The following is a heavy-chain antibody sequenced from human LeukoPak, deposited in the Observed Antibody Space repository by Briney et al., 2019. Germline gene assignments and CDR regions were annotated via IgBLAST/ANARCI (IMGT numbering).Heavy chain of an antibody. CDR2: IYYSGST. Sequence: SETLSLTCSVSGGSISTTNYYWGWIRQPPGKGLEWIGNIYYSGSTYYNPSLKSRVTISVDTSKNQFSLKLSSVTAADTAVYYCAGLYSSTTFDYWGQGTLVTVSS. D-gene: IGHD5-18*01. CDR3: AGLYSSTTFDY. J-gene: IGHJ4*02. V-gene: IGHV4-39*01. CDR1: GGSISTTNYY.